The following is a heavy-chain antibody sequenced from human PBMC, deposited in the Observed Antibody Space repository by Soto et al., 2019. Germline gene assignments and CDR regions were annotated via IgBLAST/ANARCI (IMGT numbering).Heavy chain of an antibody. CDR1: GHTFTTDD. V-gene: IGHV1-8*01. D-gene: IGHD2-15*01. CDR3: ARYEPGVAFTS. J-gene: IGHJ5*02. Sequence: QVQLVQSGAEVKKPGASVKVSCKASGHTFTTDDINWMRQATGQGPEWMGWVDPKTGNAGYAQKFPGRVTMTGDSSFNTDYMELSSLTSEDTAIYYCARYEPGVAFTSWGQGTPVTVSS. CDR2: VDPKTGNA.